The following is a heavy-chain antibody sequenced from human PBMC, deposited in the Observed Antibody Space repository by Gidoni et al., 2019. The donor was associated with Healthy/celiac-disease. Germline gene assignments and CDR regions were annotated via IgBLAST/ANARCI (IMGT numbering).Heavy chain of an antibody. V-gene: IGHV4-61*01. CDR2: IYYSGST. CDR3: ATTMVKYHTYDYDGMDV. D-gene: IGHD5-12*01. J-gene: IGHJ6*02. CDR1: GASVSSGSSY. Sequence: QLQLQESGPGLVKPSETLSLPCTVSGASVSSGSSYWSWIRQPPGKGLEWIGYIYYSGSTTYNPALKSRVTITVDTYKNQFSQKLSDVTAADTAVYYCATTMVKYHTYDYDGMDVWGQGTMVTVSS.